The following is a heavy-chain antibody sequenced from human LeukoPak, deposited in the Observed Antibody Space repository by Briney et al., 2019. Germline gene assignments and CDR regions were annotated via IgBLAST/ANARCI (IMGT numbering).Heavy chain of an antibody. V-gene: IGHV4-39*01. J-gene: IGHJ4*02. Sequence: SETLSLTCTVSGGSISNSGYYWGWIRQPPGKGLEWIGNIYYSGSTYYNQSLKSRVTISVDTSKNQFSLKLSSVTAADTAVYYCAKTYYYDPFDYWGQGTLVTVSS. CDR2: IYYSGST. CDR1: GGSISNSGYY. D-gene: IGHD3-22*01. CDR3: AKTYYYDPFDY.